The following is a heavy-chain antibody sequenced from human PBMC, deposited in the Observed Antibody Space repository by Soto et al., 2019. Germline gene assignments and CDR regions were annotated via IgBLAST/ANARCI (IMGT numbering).Heavy chain of an antibody. V-gene: IGHV1-2*02. CDR2: INTKSGGT. Sequence: QVQLVQSGAEVKKPGASVNVSCKASGYTFTVYYMHWVRQAPGQGLEWMGWINTKSGGTMYPQKFEGRVNMTCDTSISAANKAVNRLRSGDKAVYSCAKYLANGAAEAGFDYWGQGTLVTVSS. CDR3: AKYLANGAAEAGFDY. CDR1: GYTFTVYY. J-gene: IGHJ4*02. D-gene: IGHD2-15*01.